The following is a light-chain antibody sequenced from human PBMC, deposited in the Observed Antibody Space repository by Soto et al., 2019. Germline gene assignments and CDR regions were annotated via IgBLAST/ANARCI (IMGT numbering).Light chain of an antibody. CDR1: QGIGDT. CDR2: DTS. Sequence: EVVMTQSPATLSVSPGEGVTLSCRANQGIGDTLTWYQHKPGQTPRLLIYDTSTRATGVPARFSGSGSGTDFTLTISSLEPEDFAVYYCQQRSNWPPGFGQGTRLEIK. J-gene: IGKJ5*01. CDR3: QQRSNWPPG. V-gene: IGKV3-11*01.